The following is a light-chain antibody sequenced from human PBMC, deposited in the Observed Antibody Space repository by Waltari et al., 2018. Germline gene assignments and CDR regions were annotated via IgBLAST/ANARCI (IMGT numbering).Light chain of an antibody. CDR3: GAWDSTLSSFV. CDR1: TSNIGYNP. J-gene: IGLJ1*01. V-gene: IGLV1-51*01. CDR2: DNS. Sequence: QSVLTQPPSVSAAPGQKVTIPCSGRTSNIGYNPVSWYNQLPGTAPKVRIFDNSRRPSGVPDRLSASKSGTSATLGITGLQTGDEAEYYCGAWDSTLSSFVFGTGTKVTVL.